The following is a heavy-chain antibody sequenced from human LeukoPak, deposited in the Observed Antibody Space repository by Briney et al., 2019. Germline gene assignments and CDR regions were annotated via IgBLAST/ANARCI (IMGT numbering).Heavy chain of an antibody. J-gene: IGHJ5*02. CDR3: ARHKRVNWFDP. V-gene: IGHV4-59*08. CDR2: IYYSGST. CDR1: GGSISSDY. D-gene: IGHD3-10*01. Sequence: SETLSLTCTVSGGSISSDYWSWIRQPPGKGLEWIGYIYYSGSTNYNPSLKSRVTISVDTSKNQFSLKLSSVTAADTAVYYCARHKRVNWFDPWGQGTLVTVSS.